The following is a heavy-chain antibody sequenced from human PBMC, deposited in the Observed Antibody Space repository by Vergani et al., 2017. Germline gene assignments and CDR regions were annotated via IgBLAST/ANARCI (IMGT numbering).Heavy chain of an antibody. D-gene: IGHD3-10*01. CDR2: ISYDGSNK. CDR3: AKEMKPYYYGSGTYFDY. V-gene: IGHV3-30*18. CDR1: GFTFSSYG. J-gene: IGHJ4*02. Sequence: QVQLVESGGGVVQPGRSLRLSCAASGFTFSSYGMHWVRQAPGKGLELVAVISYDGSNKYYADSVKGRFTISRDNSKNTLYMQMNSLRAEDTDVYYCAKEMKPYYYGSGTYFDYWGQGTLVTVSS.